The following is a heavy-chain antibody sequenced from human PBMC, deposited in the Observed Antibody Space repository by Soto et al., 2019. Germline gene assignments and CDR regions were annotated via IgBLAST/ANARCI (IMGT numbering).Heavy chain of an antibody. V-gene: IGHV3-23*01. J-gene: IGHJ4*02. D-gene: IGHD2-2*02. CDR1: GFSFSNYG. CDR2: ISESGGST. Sequence: GGSLRLSCAASGFSFSNYGMSWVRQAPGKGLEWVSAISESGGSTYYAGSVKGRFTLSRDNSKNTLYLQLNSLRPDDTAVYYCARRSYCSSSSCDKFFDNWGQGTLVTVS. CDR3: ARRSYCSSSSCDKFFDN.